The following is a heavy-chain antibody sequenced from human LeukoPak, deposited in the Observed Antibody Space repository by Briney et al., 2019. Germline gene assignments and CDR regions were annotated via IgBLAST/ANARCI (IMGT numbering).Heavy chain of an antibody. Sequence: SETLSLTCTVSGGSISSSSYYWGWIRQPPGKGLEWIGSIYYSGSTYYNPSLKSRVTISVDTSKNQFPLKLSSVTAADTAVYYCARRKLLFDAFDIWGQGTMVTVSS. CDR3: ARRKLLFDAFDI. D-gene: IGHD1-26*01. J-gene: IGHJ3*02. CDR2: IYYSGST. V-gene: IGHV4-39*01. CDR1: GGSISSSSYY.